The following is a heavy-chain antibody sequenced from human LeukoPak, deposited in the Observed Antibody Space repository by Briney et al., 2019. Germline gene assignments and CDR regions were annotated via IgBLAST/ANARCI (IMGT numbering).Heavy chain of an antibody. V-gene: IGHV3-21*01. CDR2: IDPSSTYI. CDR3: ASAPIAVAGKDY. CDR1: RFTFSSYT. Sequence: GGSPRLSCSASRFTFSSYTMNWVRQAPGKGLEWVSSIDPSSTYIYYADSVKGRFTISGDNAQNSLYLQMNSLRAEDTAVYYCASAPIAVAGKDYWGQGTLVTVSS. J-gene: IGHJ4*02. D-gene: IGHD6-19*01.